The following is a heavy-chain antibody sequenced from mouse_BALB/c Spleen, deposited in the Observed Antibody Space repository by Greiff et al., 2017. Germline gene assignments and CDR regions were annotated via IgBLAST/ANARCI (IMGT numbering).Heavy chain of an antibody. J-gene: IGHJ4*01. CDR3: ARGDYSYDYAMDY. V-gene: IGHV5-17*02. Sequence: EVQGVESGGGLVQPGGSRKLSCAASGFTFSSFGMHWVRQAPEKGLEWVAYISSGSSTIYYADTVKGRFTISRDNPKNTLFLQMTSLRSEDTAMYYCARGDYSYDYAMDYWGQGTSVTVSS. CDR2: ISSGSSTI. D-gene: IGHD1-2*01. CDR1: GFTFSSFG.